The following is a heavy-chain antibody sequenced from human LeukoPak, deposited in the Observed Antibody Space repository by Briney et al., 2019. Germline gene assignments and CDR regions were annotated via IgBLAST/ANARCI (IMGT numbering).Heavy chain of an antibody. CDR1: GGTFTSYA. V-gene: IGHV1-69*05. D-gene: IGHD1-26*01. J-gene: IGHJ3*02. CDR2: IIPIFGTA. Sequence: SVKVSCKASGGTFTSYAISWVRQAPGQGLEWMGRIIPIFGTANYAQKFQGRVTITTDESTSTAYMELSSLRSEDTAVYYCARDGAQWELYAFDIWGQGTMVTVSS. CDR3: ARDGAQWELYAFDI.